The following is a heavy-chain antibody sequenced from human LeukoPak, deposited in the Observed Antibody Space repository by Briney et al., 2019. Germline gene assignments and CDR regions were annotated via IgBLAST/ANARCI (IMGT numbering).Heavy chain of an antibody. V-gene: IGHV1-69*05. CDR3: ARDHRAYYYHSSGFFDY. CDR1: GGTFSSYA. CDR2: IIPIFGTA. Sequence: SVKVSCKASGGTFSSYAISWVRQARGQGLEWMGGIIPIFGTANYAQKFQGRVTITTDESTSTAYMELSSLRSEDTAVYYCARDHRAYYYHSSGFFDYWGPGTLVTVSS. J-gene: IGHJ4*02. D-gene: IGHD3-22*01.